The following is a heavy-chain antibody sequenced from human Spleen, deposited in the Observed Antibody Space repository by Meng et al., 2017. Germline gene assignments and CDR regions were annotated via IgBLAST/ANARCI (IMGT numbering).Heavy chain of an antibody. D-gene: IGHD2-15*01. V-gene: IGHV4-59*08. J-gene: IGHJ4*02. CDR2: IYYSGST. CDR1: GGSISSYY. CDR3: ARGGWSFDY. Sequence: QAQLQESGPGLVKPSETLSLTCTVSGGSISSYYWSWIRQPPGKGLEWIGYIYYSGSTNYNPSLKSRVTISVDTSKNQFSLNLSSVTAAYTAVYYCARGGWSFDYWGQGTLVTVSS.